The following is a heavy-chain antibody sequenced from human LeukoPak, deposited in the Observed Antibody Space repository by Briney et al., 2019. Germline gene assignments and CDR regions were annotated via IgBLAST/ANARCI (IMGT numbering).Heavy chain of an antibody. CDR2: INHSGST. Sequence: PSETLSLTCAVSGGSISSGGYSWSWIRQPPGKGLEWIGEINHSGSTNYNPSLKSRVTISVDTSKNQFSLKLSSVTAADTAVYYCALREKGDFDWFGVVTETDVWGQGTTVTVSS. CDR1: GGSISSGGYS. D-gene: IGHD3-9*01. V-gene: IGHV4-34*01. CDR3: ALREKGDFDWFGVVTETDV. J-gene: IGHJ6*02.